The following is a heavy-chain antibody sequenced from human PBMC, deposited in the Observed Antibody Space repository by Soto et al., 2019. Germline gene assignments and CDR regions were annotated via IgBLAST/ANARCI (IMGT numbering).Heavy chain of an antibody. CDR3: ARASSARIAAAGTYFDY. V-gene: IGHV3-7*03. CDR2: IKQDGSEK. J-gene: IGHJ4*02. D-gene: IGHD6-13*01. Sequence: GGSLRLSCAASGFTFSSYWMSWVRQAPGKGLEWVANIKQDGSEKYYVDSVKGRFTISRDNAKNSLYLQMNSLRAEDTAVYYCARASSARIAAAGTYFDYWGQGTLVTVSS. CDR1: GFTFSSYW.